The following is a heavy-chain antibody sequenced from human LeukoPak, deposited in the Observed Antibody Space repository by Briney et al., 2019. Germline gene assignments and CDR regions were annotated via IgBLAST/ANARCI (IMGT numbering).Heavy chain of an antibody. J-gene: IGHJ5*02. CDR1: EYTFTAYY. CDR3: ARVGQWLVENDWFDP. CDR2: INPNSGDT. Sequence: GASVKVSCKASEYTFTAYYVHWVRQAPGQRLEWMGWINPNSGDTNLAQNLQGRVTMTRDTSISTVYMELSRLRSDDTAVYYCARVGQWLVENDWFDPWGQGTLVTVSS. D-gene: IGHD6-19*01. V-gene: IGHV1-2*02.